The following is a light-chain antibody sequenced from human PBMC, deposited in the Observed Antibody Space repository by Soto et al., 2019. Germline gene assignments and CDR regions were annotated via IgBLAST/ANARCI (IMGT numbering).Light chain of an antibody. V-gene: IGKV3-15*01. CDR2: GAS. Sequence: EIVMTQSPATLSVSPGERATLSCRASHSVSSDLAWYQQKPGQAPRLLIYGASTRAIGIPARFSGSASGTEFTLTISTLQSEDFAVYYCQQYGSAPQTFGQGTKVDIK. CDR1: HSVSSD. CDR3: QQYGSAPQT. J-gene: IGKJ1*01.